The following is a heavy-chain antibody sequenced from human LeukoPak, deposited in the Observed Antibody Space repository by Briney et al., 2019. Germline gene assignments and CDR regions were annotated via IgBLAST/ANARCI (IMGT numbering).Heavy chain of an antibody. CDR3: ATSQGIAVAGRGLDY. CDR2: ISAYNGNT. Sequence: GASVEVSCKASGYTFTSYGISWVRQAPGQGLEWMGWISAYNGNTNCAQKLQGRVTMTTDTSTSTAYMELRSLRSDDTAVYYCATSQGIAVAGRGLDYWGQGTLVTVSS. J-gene: IGHJ4*02. V-gene: IGHV1-18*01. D-gene: IGHD6-19*01. CDR1: GYTFTSYG.